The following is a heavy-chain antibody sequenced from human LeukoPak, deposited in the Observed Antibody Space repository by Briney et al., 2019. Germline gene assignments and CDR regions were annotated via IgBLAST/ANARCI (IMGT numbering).Heavy chain of an antibody. J-gene: IGHJ4*02. CDR3: ANIFGGNSHRSDY. CDR1: GFTFSSAW. CDR2: IKTKTDGGTT. Sequence: TGGSLRLSCAASGFTFSSAWMSWVRQAPGQGLEWLGRIKTKTDGGTTDHAAPVKGRFTISRDDSKDTLYLQMNSLKSDDTAVYYCANIFGGNSHRSDYWGQGTLVTVSS. D-gene: IGHD4-23*01. V-gene: IGHV3-15*01.